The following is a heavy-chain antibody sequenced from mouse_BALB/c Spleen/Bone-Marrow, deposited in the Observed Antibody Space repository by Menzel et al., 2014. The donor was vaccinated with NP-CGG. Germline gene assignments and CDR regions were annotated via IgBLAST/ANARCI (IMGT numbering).Heavy chain of an antibody. Sequence: QVQLQQPGADLVKPGASVKLSCKASGYTFTSYYMYWVKQRPGQGLVWIGEINPSNGGTNFNEKFKSKATLTVDKSSNTAYVQLSSLTSEDSAVYHCTRSNYGYWFFDVWGAGTTVTVSS. V-gene: IGHV1S81*02. J-gene: IGHJ1*01. D-gene: IGHD1-1*01. CDR1: GYTFTSYY. CDR3: TRSNYGYWFFDV. CDR2: INPSNGGT.